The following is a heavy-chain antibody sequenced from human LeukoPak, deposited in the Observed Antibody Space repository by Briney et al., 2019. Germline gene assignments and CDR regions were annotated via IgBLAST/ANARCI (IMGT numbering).Heavy chain of an antibody. CDR2: INHSGST. CDR3: ARGFMGSYYYYGMDV. V-gene: IGHV4-34*01. D-gene: IGHD1-26*01. J-gene: IGHJ6*02. Sequence: PSETLSLTCAVYGGSFSGYYWSWIRQPPGKGLELIGEINHSGSTNYNPSLKSRVTISVDTSKNQFSLKLSSVTAADTAVYYCARGFMGSYYYYGMDVWGQGTTVTVSS. CDR1: GGSFSGYY.